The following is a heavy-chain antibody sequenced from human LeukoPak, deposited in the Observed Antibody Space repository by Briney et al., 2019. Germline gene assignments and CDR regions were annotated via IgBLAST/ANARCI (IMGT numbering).Heavy chain of an antibody. Sequence: SETLSLTCAVYGGSFSGYYWSWIRQPPGKGLEWIGEINHSGSTNYNPSLKSRVTISVDTSKNQFSLKLSSVTAADTAVYYCARGTAMAIDYFDYWGQGTLVTVSP. V-gene: IGHV4-34*01. CDR2: INHSGST. D-gene: IGHD5-18*01. J-gene: IGHJ4*02. CDR1: GGSFSGYY. CDR3: ARGTAMAIDYFDY.